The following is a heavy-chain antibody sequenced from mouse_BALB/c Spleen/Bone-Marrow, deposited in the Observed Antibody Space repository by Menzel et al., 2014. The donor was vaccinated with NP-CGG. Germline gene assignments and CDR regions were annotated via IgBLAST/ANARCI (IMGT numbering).Heavy chain of an antibody. CDR3: ARLNYYGNLFV. Sequence: EVKLMESGGGLVQPGGSLKLSCAASGFDSSRYWMSWVRQAPGKGLEWIGEINPDSNTINYTPSLKDKFIISRDNAKNTLYLQMSKVRSEDTALYYCARLNYYGNLFVWGAGTTVTVSS. V-gene: IGHV4-1*02. CDR1: GFDSSRYW. J-gene: IGHJ1*01. CDR2: INPDSNTI. D-gene: IGHD1-1*01.